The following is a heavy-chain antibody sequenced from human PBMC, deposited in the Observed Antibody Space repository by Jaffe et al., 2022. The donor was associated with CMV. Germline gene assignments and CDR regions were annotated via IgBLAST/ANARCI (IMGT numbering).Heavy chain of an antibody. CDR3: VREDIAAAGRRWYNGMDV. D-gene: IGHD6-13*01. J-gene: IGHJ6*02. CDR1: GFSFNTYA. V-gene: IGHV3-33*01. CDR2: VWYDGSKR. Sequence: QVQLVESGGGVVQPGRSLRLSCAASGFSFNTYAMHWVRQAPGKGLEWVASVWYDGSKRDYADSVKGRFTISRDNSKNTLFLQMDSLRVEDTAVYYCVREDIAAAGRRWYNGMDVWGQGTTVTVSS.